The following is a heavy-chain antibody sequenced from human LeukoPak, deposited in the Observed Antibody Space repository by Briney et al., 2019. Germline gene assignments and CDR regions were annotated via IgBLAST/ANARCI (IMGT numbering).Heavy chain of an antibody. CDR3: ARGALNTSSDY. Sequence: GGSLRLSCAASGFSFSSYSMNWVRQAPGEGLEWISYISTSSGSISYADSVKGRFTISRDNAKNSLYLQMNSLRAEDTAVYYCARGALNTSSDYWGQGILVTVSS. D-gene: IGHD2-2*01. CDR1: GFSFSSYS. CDR2: ISTSSGSI. J-gene: IGHJ4*02. V-gene: IGHV3-48*04.